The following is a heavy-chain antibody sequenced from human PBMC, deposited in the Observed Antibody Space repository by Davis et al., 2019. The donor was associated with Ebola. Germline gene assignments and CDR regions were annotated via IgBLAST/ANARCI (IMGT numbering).Heavy chain of an antibody. D-gene: IGHD2-2*01. CDR3: AKDQPRYCSSTSCRPVGAFDI. V-gene: IGHV3-30*02. J-gene: IGHJ3*02. Sequence: GESLKISCAASGFTFSSYGMHWVRQAPGKGLEWVAFIRYDGSNKYYADSVKGRFTISRDNSKNTLYLQMNSLRAEDTAVYYCAKDQPRYCSSTSCRPVGAFDIWGQGTMVTVSS. CDR2: IRYDGSNK. CDR1: GFTFSSYG.